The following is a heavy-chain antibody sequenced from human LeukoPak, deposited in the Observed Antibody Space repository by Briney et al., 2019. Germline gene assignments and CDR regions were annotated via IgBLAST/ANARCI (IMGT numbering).Heavy chain of an antibody. Sequence: SETLSLTCTVSGGSISSGDYYWSWIRQPPGKGLEWIGEINHSGSTNYNPSLKSRVTISVDTSKNQFSLKLSSVTAADTAVYYCAAASNYYYYYGMDVWGQGTTVTVSS. CDR1: GGSISSGDYY. J-gene: IGHJ6*02. CDR3: AAASNYYYYYGMDV. CDR2: INHSGST. V-gene: IGHV4-39*07. D-gene: IGHD6-25*01.